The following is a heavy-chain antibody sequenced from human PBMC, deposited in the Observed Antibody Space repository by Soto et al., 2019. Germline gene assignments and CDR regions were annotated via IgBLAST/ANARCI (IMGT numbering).Heavy chain of an antibody. V-gene: IGHV4-61*01. CDR2: GYYSGST. CDR3: ARLPLGELSLYRFYFDY. J-gene: IGHJ4*02. CDR1: GGSVSSGTYS. D-gene: IGHD3-16*02. Sequence: QVQLQESGPGLVKPSETLSLTCTVSGGSVSSGTYSWNWIRQPPGKGLEWIGYGYYSGSTNYNPSLKSRVTISVDMSKNQFSLELSSVPAADTAVYYCARLPLGELSLYRFYFDYWGQGTLVTVSS.